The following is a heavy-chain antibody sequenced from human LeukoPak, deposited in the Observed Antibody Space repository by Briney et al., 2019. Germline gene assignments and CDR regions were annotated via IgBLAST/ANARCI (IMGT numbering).Heavy chain of an antibody. Sequence: PGRSLRLSCAASGFTFSNYGMHWVRQAPGKGLEWVAVVSYDGGITYYADSVEGRFIISRDNSKNTLYLQLNSLRAEDTAVHYCAKQRVRGDHYFDYWGQGTLVTVSS. CDR1: GFTFSNYG. D-gene: IGHD3-10*01. J-gene: IGHJ4*02. CDR3: AKQRVRGDHYFDY. CDR2: VSYDGGIT. V-gene: IGHV3-30*18.